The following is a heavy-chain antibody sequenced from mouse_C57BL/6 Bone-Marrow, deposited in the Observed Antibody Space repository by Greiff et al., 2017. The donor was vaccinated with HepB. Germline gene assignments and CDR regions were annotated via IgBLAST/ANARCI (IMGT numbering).Heavy chain of an antibody. CDR1: GFTFSDYG. CDR2: ISNLAYSI. J-gene: IGHJ4*01. CDR3: ARRYYGSSYDYYAMDY. D-gene: IGHD1-1*01. Sequence: EVQVVESGGGLVQPGGSLKLSCAASGFTFSDYGMAWVRQAPRKGPEWVAFISNLAYSIYYADTVTGRFTISRENATNTLYLEMSSLRSEDTAMYYCARRYYGSSYDYYAMDYWGQGTSVTVSS. V-gene: IGHV5-15*01.